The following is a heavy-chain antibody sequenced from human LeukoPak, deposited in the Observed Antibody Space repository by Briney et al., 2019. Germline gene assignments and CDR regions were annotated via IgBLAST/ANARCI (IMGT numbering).Heavy chain of an antibody. Sequence: GGSLRLSCAASRFTFSSYNMNWVRQAPGTGLEWISSITSSSTYIYYADSVKGRFTISRDNAKNSLYLQMNSLSPEDTAVYYCARGGLAVGPRGAFDPWGQGTLVTVSS. V-gene: IGHV3-21*01. D-gene: IGHD3-16*01. CDR1: RFTFSSYN. CDR2: ITSSSTYI. J-gene: IGHJ5*02. CDR3: ARGGLAVGPRGAFDP.